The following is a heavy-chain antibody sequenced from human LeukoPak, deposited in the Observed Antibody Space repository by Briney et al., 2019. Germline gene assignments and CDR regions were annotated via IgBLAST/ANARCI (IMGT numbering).Heavy chain of an antibody. Sequence: SVKLSCKASGGTFSSYAISWVRQAPGQGLEWMGGIITIFGTANYAQKFQGRVTITTDESTSTAYMELSSLRSEDTAVYYCASITGTTGYMDVWGKGTTVTVSS. D-gene: IGHD1-7*01. CDR2: IITIFGTA. CDR1: GGTFSSYA. V-gene: IGHV1-69*05. J-gene: IGHJ6*03. CDR3: ASITGTTGYMDV.